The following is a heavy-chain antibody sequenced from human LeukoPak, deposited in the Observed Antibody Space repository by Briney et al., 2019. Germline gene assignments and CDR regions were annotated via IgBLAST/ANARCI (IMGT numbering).Heavy chain of an antibody. CDR1: GGSFSGYY. Sequence: SETLSLTCAVYGGSFSGYYWSWIRQPPGKGLEWIGEINHSGSTNYNPSLKSRVTISVDTSKNQFSLKLSSVTAADTAVYYCARSEYGDYAAIAEYFQHWGQGTLVTVSS. J-gene: IGHJ1*01. CDR3: ARSEYGDYAAIAEYFQH. V-gene: IGHV4-34*01. CDR2: INHSGST. D-gene: IGHD4-17*01.